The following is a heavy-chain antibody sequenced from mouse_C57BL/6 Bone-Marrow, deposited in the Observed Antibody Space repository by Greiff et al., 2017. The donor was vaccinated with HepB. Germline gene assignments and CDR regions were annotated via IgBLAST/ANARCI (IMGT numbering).Heavy chain of an antibody. D-gene: IGHD2-4*01. Sequence: EVMLVESGGDLVKPGGSLKLSCAASGFTFSSYGMSWVRQTPDKRLEWVATISSGGSYTYYPDSVKGRFTISRDNAKNTLYLQMSSLKSEDTARYYCARHEGDYDGAYYFDYWGQGTTLTVSS. V-gene: IGHV5-6*01. CDR3: ARHEGDYDGAYYFDY. CDR2: ISSGGSYT. CDR1: GFTFSSYG. J-gene: IGHJ2*01.